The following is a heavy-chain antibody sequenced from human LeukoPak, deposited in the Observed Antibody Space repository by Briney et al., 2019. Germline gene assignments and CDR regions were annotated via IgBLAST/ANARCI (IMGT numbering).Heavy chain of an antibody. V-gene: IGHV1-69*13. Sequence: SVKVSCKASGGTFSSYAISWVRQAPGQGLEWVGGIIPIFGTANYAQKFQGRVTITADESTSTAYMELSSLRSVDTAVYYFARWTRSGCFDYLGQGTLPTVPP. D-gene: IGHD3-3*01. J-gene: IGHJ4*02. CDR2: IIPIFGTA. CDR1: GGTFSSYA. CDR3: ARWTRSGCFDY.